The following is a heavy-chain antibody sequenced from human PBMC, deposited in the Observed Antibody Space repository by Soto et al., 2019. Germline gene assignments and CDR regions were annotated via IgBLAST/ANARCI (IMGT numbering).Heavy chain of an antibody. V-gene: IGHV4-59*08. CDR2: IYYSGSS. CDR3: ARLTAAIFAPFDP. J-gene: IGHJ5*02. CDR1: GDSISSYY. D-gene: IGHD3-3*01. Sequence: QVQLQESGPGLVKPSETLSLTCTVSGDSISSYYWSWIRQPPGKGLEWIGYIYYSGSSNYNPSLKSRVTISVDTSKNQFSLKLSSVTAADTAVYYCARLTAAIFAPFDPWGQGTLVTVSS.